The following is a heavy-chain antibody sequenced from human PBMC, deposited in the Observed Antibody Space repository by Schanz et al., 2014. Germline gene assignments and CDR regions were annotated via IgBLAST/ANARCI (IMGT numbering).Heavy chain of an antibody. CDR1: GYNFNRHD. Sequence: QVQLVQSGPEVKKPGASVRLSCKASGYNFNRHDISWVRQAPGQGLEWMGWISAYNDNTNYAQRLQGRVTMTTDTSTTTAYMELRSLRSDDTAVYYCARAWGVVERGPFDPWGQGTLVIVSS. D-gene: IGHD3-16*01. CDR3: ARAWGVVERGPFDP. CDR2: ISAYNDNT. J-gene: IGHJ5*02. V-gene: IGHV1-18*04.